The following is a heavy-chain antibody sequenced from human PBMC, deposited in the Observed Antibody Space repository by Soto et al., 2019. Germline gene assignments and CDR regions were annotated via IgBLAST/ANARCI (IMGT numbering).Heavy chain of an antibody. J-gene: IGHJ6*03. D-gene: IGHD3-10*01. Sequence: PGGSQRLSYAASGFTFSSYGVHWVRQAPGKGLEWVAVIWYDGSNKYYADSVKGRFTISRDNSKNTLYLQMNSLRAEDTAVYYCARDGGEEQGYYYYYMDVWGKGTAVTVSS. CDR1: GFTFSSYG. CDR2: IWYDGSNK. CDR3: ARDGGEEQGYYYYYMDV. V-gene: IGHV3-33*01.